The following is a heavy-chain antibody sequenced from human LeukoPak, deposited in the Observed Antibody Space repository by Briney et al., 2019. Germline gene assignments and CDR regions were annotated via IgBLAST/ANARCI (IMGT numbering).Heavy chain of an antibody. CDR2: ISSSGSTI. D-gene: IGHD6-6*01. CDR3: ARDPGPSTAAWGAFDI. Sequence: GGSLRLSCAASGFTFSDYYMSWIRHAPGKGLEWVSYISSSGSTIYYADSVKGRFTISRDNAKSSLYLQVNSLRAEDTAVYFCARDPGPSTAAWGAFDIWGQGTVVTVSS. CDR1: GFTFSDYY. J-gene: IGHJ3*02. V-gene: IGHV3-11*04.